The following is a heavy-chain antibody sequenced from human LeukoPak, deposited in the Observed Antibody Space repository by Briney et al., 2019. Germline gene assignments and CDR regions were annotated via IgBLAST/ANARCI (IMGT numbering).Heavy chain of an antibody. D-gene: IGHD2-15*01. CDR2: VSDSSDV. J-gene: IGHJ4*02. CDR1: GFTFSTYT. V-gene: IGHV3-21*04. CDR3: AKSRDIVVVVAATNYDY. Sequence: GGSLRLSCAASGFTFSTYTMNWVRQAQGKGLDCVSTVSDSSDVHYSDSVKGRFTISRDNARNSLYLQMNSLRDEDTAVYYCAKSRDIVVVVAATNYDYWGQGTLVTVSS.